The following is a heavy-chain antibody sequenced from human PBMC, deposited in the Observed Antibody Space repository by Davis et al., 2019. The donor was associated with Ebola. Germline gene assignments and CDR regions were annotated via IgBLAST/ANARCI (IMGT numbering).Heavy chain of an antibody. Sequence: GESLKISCAASGFTFSSYAMSWVRQAPGKGLEWVSAISGSGGSTYYADSVKGRFTISRDNSKNTLYLQMNSLRAEDTAVYYCAKDLVYNAEYYYYYMDVWGKGTTVTVSS. D-gene: IGHD2-8*01. CDR3: AKDLVYNAEYYYYYMDV. CDR2: ISGSGGST. V-gene: IGHV3-23*01. J-gene: IGHJ6*03. CDR1: GFTFSSYA.